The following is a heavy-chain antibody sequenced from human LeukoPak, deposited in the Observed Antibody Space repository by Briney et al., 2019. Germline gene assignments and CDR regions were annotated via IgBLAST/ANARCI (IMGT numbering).Heavy chain of an antibody. CDR1: GFSFIDYY. Sequence: GGSLRLSCDASGFSFIDYYMSWIRQSPGKGLEWISYITSGAGSTKYADSVKGRFTISMDKAKNSVALQLNSLRAEDTAVYYCTSARRGTYYAFESWGQGTLVTVSS. D-gene: IGHD3-16*01. V-gene: IGHV3-11*01. CDR3: TSARRGTYYAFES. CDR2: ITSGAGST. J-gene: IGHJ4*02.